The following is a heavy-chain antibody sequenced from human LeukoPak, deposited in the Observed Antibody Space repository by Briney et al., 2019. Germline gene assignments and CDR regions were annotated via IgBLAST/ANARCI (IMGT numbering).Heavy chain of an antibody. J-gene: IGHJ4*02. V-gene: IGHV1-69*05. Sequence: SVKVSCKASGGTFSSYAISWVRQAPGQGLEWMGRIIPIFGTANYAQKFQGRATITTDESTSTAYMELSSLRSEDTAVYYCASSPDYYGSGSYYSSWGQGTLVTVSS. D-gene: IGHD3-10*01. CDR3: ASSPDYYGSGSYYSS. CDR2: IIPIFGTA. CDR1: GGTFSSYA.